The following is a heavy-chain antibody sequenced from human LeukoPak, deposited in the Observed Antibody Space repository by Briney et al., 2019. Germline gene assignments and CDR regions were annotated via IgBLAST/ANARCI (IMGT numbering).Heavy chain of an antibody. CDR2: ISGSGGST. CDR3: AKVMSITMMVVVRNFDY. D-gene: IGHD3-22*01. CDR1: GFTFSSYA. Sequence: GGSLRLSCAASGFTFSSYAMSWVRQAPGKGLEWVSAISGSGGSTYYADSVKGRFTISRDNSKNTLYLQMSSLRAEDTAVYYCAKVMSITMMVVVRNFDYWGQGTLVTVSS. J-gene: IGHJ4*02. V-gene: IGHV3-23*01.